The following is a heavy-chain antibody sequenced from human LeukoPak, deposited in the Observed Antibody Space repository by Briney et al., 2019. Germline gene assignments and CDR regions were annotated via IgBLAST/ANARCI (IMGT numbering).Heavy chain of an antibody. V-gene: IGHV1-69*05. CDR2: IIPIFGTA. D-gene: IGHD6-6*01. CDR1: GGTFSSYA. CDR3: ARGMEYSSPFDY. J-gene: IGHJ4*02. Sequence: SVKASCKASGGTFSSYAISWMRQAPGQGLEWMGGIIPIFGTANYAQKFQGRVTITTDESTSTAYMELSSLRSEDTAVYYCARGMEYSSPFDYWGQGTLVTVSS.